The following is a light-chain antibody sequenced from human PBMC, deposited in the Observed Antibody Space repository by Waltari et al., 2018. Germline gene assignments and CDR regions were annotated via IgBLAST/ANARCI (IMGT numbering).Light chain of an antibody. CDR1: QSVRTN. J-gene: IGKJ2*01. CDR2: DSS. Sequence: EIVVTQSPATLYVSPGERVTLSCRASQSVRTNLAGYQKKPGQAPGLLIYDSSTRATGFPARFSGSVSGTAFTLTISSLQSEDCAVYYCQQYNDWPHTFGQGTYVAIK. V-gene: IGKV3-15*01. CDR3: QQYNDWPHT.